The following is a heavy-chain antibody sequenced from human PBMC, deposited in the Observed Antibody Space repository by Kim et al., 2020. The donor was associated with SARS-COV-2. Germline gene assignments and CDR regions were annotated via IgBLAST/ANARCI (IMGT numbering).Heavy chain of an antibody. J-gene: IGHJ6*02. V-gene: IGHV1-3*01. Sequence: ASVKVSCKASGYTFTSYAMHWVRQAPGQRLEWMGWINAGNGNTKYSQKFQGRVTITRDTSASTAYMELSSLRSEDTAVYYCARMGYYGSGTLDGYYGMDVWGQGTTVTVSS. CDR2: INAGNGNT. CDR1: GYTFTSYA. CDR3: ARMGYYGSGTLDGYYGMDV. D-gene: IGHD3-10*01.